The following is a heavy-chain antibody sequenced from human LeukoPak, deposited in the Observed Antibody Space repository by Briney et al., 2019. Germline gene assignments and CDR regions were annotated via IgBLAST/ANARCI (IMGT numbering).Heavy chain of an antibody. V-gene: IGHV3-7*01. Sequence: SGGSLRLSCAASGFTFSSYWMSWVRQAPGKGLESVANIKQDGSEKYYVDSVKGRFTISRDNAKNSLYLQMNSLRAEDTAVYYCARDHRRLDDFWSGYYKDSPGRPFDYWGQGTLVTVSP. D-gene: IGHD3-3*01. CDR2: IKQDGSEK. CDR1: GFTFSSYW. CDR3: ARDHRRLDDFWSGYYKDSPGRPFDY. J-gene: IGHJ4*02.